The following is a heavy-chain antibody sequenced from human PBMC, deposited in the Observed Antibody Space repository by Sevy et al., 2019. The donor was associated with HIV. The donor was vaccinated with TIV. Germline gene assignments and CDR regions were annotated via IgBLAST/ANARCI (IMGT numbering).Heavy chain of an antibody. D-gene: IGHD3-22*01. Sequence: GGYLRLSCAASGFTFSDYYMSWIRQAPGKGLEWVSYISSSGSTIYYADSVKGRFTISRDNAKKSLSLQMNSLRAEDTAVYYCARGYYDSSGYLDAFDIWGQGTMVIVSS. CDR1: GFTFSDYY. CDR3: ARGYYDSSGYLDAFDI. V-gene: IGHV3-11*01. CDR2: ISSSGSTI. J-gene: IGHJ3*02.